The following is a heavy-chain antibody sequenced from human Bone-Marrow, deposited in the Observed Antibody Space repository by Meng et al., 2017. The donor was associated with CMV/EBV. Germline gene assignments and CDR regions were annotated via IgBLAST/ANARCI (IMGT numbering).Heavy chain of an antibody. D-gene: IGHD3-10*01. J-gene: IGHJ4*02. CDR3: ARVGGLGSYDY. V-gene: IGHV3-11*01. Sequence: GESLKISCAASGFTFSDYYMSWIRQAPGKGLEWVSYISSSGSTIYYADSVKGRFTISRDNAKNSLYLQMNSLRAEDTAVYYCARVGGLGSYDYWGQGTLVTVSS. CDR1: GFTFSDYY. CDR2: ISSSGSTI.